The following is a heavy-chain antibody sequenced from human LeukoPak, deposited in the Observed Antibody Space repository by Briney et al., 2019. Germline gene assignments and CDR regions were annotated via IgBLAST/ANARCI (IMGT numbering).Heavy chain of an antibody. CDR2: INSDGSST. CDR3: VRGDGSSWYYYYYYYMDV. V-gene: IGHV3-74*01. D-gene: IGHD6-13*01. CDR1: GFTFSSYW. J-gene: IGHJ6*03. Sequence: GGSLRLSCAASGFTFSSYWMHWVGQAPGKGLVWVSRINSDGSSTSYADSVKGRFTISRDNAKNTLYLQMNSLRAEDTAVYYCVRGDGSSWYYYYYYYMDVWGKGTTVTVSS.